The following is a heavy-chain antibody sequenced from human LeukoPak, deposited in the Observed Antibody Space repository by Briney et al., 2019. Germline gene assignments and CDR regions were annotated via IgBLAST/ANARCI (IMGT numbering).Heavy chain of an antibody. J-gene: IGHJ4*02. V-gene: IGHV3-30*01. CDR3: ARDPTRLRWAYFDY. CDR2: ISYDGSNK. D-gene: IGHD4-23*01. CDR1: GFTFNSYA. Sequence: PGGSLRLSCAASGFTFNSYAMHWVRQAPGKGLEWVAVISYDGSNKYYADSVKGRFTISRDNSKNTLYLQMNSLRAEDTAVYYCARDPTRLRWAYFDYWGQGTLVTVSS.